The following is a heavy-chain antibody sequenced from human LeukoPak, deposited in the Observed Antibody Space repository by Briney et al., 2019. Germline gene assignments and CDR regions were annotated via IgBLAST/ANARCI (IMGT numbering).Heavy chain of an antibody. J-gene: IGHJ3*02. CDR1: GGSFSGYY. CDR2: INHSGST. V-gene: IGHV4-34*01. CDR3: AREGYYDSSGYLDAFGI. Sequence: PSETLSLTCAVYGGSFSGYYWSWIRQPPGKGLEWIGEINHSGSTNYNPSLKSRVTMSVDTSKNQFSLKLSSVTAADTAVYYCAREGYYDSSGYLDAFGIWGQGTMVTVSS. D-gene: IGHD3-22*01.